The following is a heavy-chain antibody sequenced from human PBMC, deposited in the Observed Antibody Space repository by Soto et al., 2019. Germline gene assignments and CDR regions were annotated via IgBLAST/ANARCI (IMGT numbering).Heavy chain of an antibody. J-gene: IGHJ6*02. CDR2: IYYTGST. CDR1: GGSISSYY. V-gene: IGHV4-59*01. D-gene: IGHD6-6*01. CDR3: ARDKGPRRSYYGMDV. Sequence: QVQLQESGPGLVKASETLSLTCTVSGGSISSYYWSWIRQPPGKGLEWIGFIYYTGSTNYNPSLRSRVTISVDTSKSQFSLKLSSVNAADTAVYFCARDKGPRRSYYGMDVWGQGTTVTVAS.